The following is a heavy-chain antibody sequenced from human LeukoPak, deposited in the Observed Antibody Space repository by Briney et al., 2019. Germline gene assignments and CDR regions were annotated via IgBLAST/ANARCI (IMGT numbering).Heavy chain of an antibody. Sequence: GASVRFSCKASGYTFTGYYMHWVRQAPGQGLEWMGWINPNSGGTNYAQKFQGRVTMTRDTSISTAYMELSRLRSDDTAVYYCATSIAVAGVFDYWGQGTLVTVSS. J-gene: IGHJ4*02. D-gene: IGHD6-19*01. CDR2: INPNSGGT. V-gene: IGHV1-2*02. CDR3: ATSIAVAGVFDY. CDR1: GYTFTGYY.